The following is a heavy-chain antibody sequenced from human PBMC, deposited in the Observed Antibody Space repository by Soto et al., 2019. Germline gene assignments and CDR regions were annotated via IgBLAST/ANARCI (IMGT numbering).Heavy chain of an antibody. V-gene: IGHV3-23*01. D-gene: IGHD2-15*01. CDR3: AKKGRVDATEFSPLAYYYYYYYMDV. CDR2: ISGSGGST. Sequence: EVQLLESGGGLVQPGGSLRLSCAASGFTFSSYAMSWVRQAPGKGLEWVSAISGSGGSTYYADSVKGRFTISRDNSKNTLYLQMNSLRAEDTAVYYCAKKGRVDATEFSPLAYYYYYYYMDVWGKGTTVTVSS. J-gene: IGHJ6*03. CDR1: GFTFSSYA.